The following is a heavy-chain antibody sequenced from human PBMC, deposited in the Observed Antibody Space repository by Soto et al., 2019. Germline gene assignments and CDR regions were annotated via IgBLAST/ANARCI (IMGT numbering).Heavy chain of an antibody. Sequence: QLQLQESGPGLVKTSETLSLTCTVSGGSIRSTTYYWGWIRQPPGKGLEWLGSFYYSGTTYYNPSLRGRVTISVDMSKNQFSLNLNSVTAADTAVYYCATHNWDLDPWGQGTLVTVSS. CDR3: ATHNWDLDP. J-gene: IGHJ1*01. D-gene: IGHD1-7*01. CDR1: GGSIRSTTYY. V-gene: IGHV4-39*01. CDR2: FYYSGTT.